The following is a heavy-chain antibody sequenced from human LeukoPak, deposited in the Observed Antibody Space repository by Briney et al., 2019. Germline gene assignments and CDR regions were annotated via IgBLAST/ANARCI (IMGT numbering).Heavy chain of an antibody. D-gene: IGHD3-22*01. V-gene: IGHV4-30-2*01. CDR1: GVSISSGGYS. J-gene: IGHJ4*02. Sequence: TSETLSLTCAVSGVSISSGGYSWSWLRQPPGKGLEWIGYISHSGSTYYNPSLKSRVTISVDRSKNQFSLKLSSVTAADTAVYYCAREGYYDSSGFDYWGQGTLVTVSS. CDR3: AREGYYDSSGFDY. CDR2: ISHSGST.